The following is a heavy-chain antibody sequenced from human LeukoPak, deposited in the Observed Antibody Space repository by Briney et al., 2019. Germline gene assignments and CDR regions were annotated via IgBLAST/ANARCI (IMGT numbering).Heavy chain of an antibody. CDR1: GGSISSYY. J-gene: IGHJ5*02. Sequence: ASETLSLTCTVSGGSISSYYWSWIRQPPGKGLEWIGYIYYSGSTNYNPSLKSRVTISVDTSKNQFSLKLSSVTAADTAVYYCARDTRYSSSWYPAFQFDPWGQGTLVTVSS. D-gene: IGHD6-13*01. CDR2: IYYSGST. V-gene: IGHV4-59*01. CDR3: ARDTRYSSSWYPAFQFDP.